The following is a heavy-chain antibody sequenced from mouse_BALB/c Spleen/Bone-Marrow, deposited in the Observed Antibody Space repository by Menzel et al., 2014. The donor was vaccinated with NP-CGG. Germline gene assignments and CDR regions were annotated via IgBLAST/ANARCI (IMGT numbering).Heavy chain of an antibody. D-gene: IGHD4-1*01. CDR1: GFNIKDTY. CDR3: ARWEYYAMDY. CDR2: IDPANGNT. V-gene: IGHV14-3*02. J-gene: IGHJ4*01. Sequence: VKLSCTASGFNIKDTYMHWVKQRPEQGLEWTGRIDPANGNTKYDPKFQGKATITADTSSNTAYLQLSSLTSEDTAVYYCARWEYYAMDYWGQGTSVTVSS.